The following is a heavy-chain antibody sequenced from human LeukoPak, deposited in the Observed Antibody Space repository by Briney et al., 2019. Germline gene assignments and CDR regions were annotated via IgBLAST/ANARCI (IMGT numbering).Heavy chain of an antibody. CDR1: RFIFSSSA. J-gene: IGHJ6*03. V-gene: IGHV3-7*01. CDR2: IKQDGSEK. Sequence: GGSLRLSCAASRFIFSSSAMHWVRQAPGKGLEWVANIKQDGSEKYYVDSVKGRFTISRDNAKNSLYLQMNSLRAEDTAVYYCARNLYSSSWYVHYYYYYMDVWGKGTTVTVSS. CDR3: ARNLYSSSWYVHYYYYYMDV. D-gene: IGHD6-13*01.